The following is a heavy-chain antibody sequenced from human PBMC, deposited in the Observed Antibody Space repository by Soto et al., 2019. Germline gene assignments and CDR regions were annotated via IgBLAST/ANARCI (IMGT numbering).Heavy chain of an antibody. CDR1: GYTFTNHG. V-gene: IGHV1-18*04. Sequence: QVQMVQSGGEMKKPGASVKVSCKTSGYTFTNHGVSWVRQAPGQGLEWMGWISAYNGDTDYAPKFQDRVTMIMDTSTSTVFQELSSLRAYDTAVYYCARDLDYSNSICVYWGQGTPVTVSS. CDR3: ARDLDYSNSICVY. J-gene: IGHJ4*02. CDR2: ISAYNGDT. D-gene: IGHD4-4*01.